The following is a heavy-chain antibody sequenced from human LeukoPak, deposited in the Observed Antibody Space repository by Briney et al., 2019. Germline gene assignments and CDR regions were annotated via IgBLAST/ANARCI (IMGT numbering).Heavy chain of an antibody. V-gene: IGHV3-23*01. CDR3: AKVSSGSQDY. D-gene: IGHD1-26*01. CDR2: IGGGGEST. Sequence: GGSLRLSCAASGFTFSSYAMSRVRQAPGKGLEWVSTIGGGGESTYYADSVKGRFTISRDNSKNTVYLQMNSLRAEATAVYYCAKVSSGSQDYWGQGTLVTVFS. J-gene: IGHJ4*02. CDR1: GFTFSSYA.